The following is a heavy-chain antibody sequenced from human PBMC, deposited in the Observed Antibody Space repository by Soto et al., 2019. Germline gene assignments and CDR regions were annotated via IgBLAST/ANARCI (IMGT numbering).Heavy chain of an antibody. D-gene: IGHD1-26*01. V-gene: IGHV1-58*01. CDR1: GFTFSSSA. CDR3: ARVRGSGSYLDY. J-gene: IGHJ4*02. Sequence: SVKVSCKTSGFTFSSSAVHWVRQARGHRLQWIGWIDVGSANANYAQKFQGRVTMTRDTSTSTVYMELSSLRSEDTAVYYCARVRGSGSYLDYWGQGTLVTVSS. CDR2: IDVGSANA.